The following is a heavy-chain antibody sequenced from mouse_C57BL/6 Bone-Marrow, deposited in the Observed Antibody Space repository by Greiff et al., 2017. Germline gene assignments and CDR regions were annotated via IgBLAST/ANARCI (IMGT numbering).Heavy chain of an antibody. CDR3: AKHVYWYFFDY. J-gene: IGHJ2*01. V-gene: IGHV5-2*01. CDR1: EYEFPSHD. D-gene: IGHD1-1*01. CDR2: INSDGGST. Sequence: EVQVVESGGGLVQPGESLKLSCESYEYEFPSHDMSWVRKTPERRLELVAAINSDGGSTYYPATMERRFIISRANTKKPLYLQKSSLRSEETALYYCAKHVYWYFFDYWGQGTTLTVSS.